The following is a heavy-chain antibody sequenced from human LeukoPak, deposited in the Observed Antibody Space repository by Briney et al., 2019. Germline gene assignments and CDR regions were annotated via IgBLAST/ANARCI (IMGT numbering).Heavy chain of an antibody. D-gene: IGHD6-6*01. CDR3: ARALGSSPRRNYMDV. CDR1: GFTFSDYY. J-gene: IGHJ6*03. CDR2: ISSSGSTI. V-gene: IGHV3-11*04. Sequence: GGSLRLSCAAPGFTFSDYYMSWIRQAPGKGLEWVSYISSSGSTIYYADSVKGRFTISRDNAKNSLYLQMNSLRAEDTAVYYCARALGSSPRRNYMDVWGKGTTVTVSS.